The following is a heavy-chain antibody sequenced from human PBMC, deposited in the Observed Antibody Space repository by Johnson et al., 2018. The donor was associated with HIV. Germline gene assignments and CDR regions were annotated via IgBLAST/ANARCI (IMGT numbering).Heavy chain of an antibody. CDR3: ARGGRKWELLGDDAFDI. V-gene: IGHV3-66*01. CDR1: GFSVSNTY. J-gene: IGHJ3*02. CDR2: IYSGGST. D-gene: IGHD1-26*01. Sequence: VQLVESGGGLVQSGGSLRLSCGASGFSVSNTYMNWVRQAPGKGLEWVSVIYSGGSTYYADSVRGRFTISRDNSKNTLYLQMSSLRAGDTAVYYCARGGRKWELLGDDAFDIWGQGTMVTVSS.